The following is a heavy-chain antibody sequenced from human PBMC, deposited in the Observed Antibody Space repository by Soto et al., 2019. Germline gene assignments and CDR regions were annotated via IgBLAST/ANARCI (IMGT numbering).Heavy chain of an antibody. Sequence: GSLRLSCAASGLTFSNCSMNWVRQAPGKGLEWVSYISSSSSYIYYADSVKGRFAISRDNAKNSVYLQMNSLRDEDTAVYYCAITTAREFSIWGQGTMVTVSS. D-gene: IGHD3-3*01. CDR3: AITTAREFSI. V-gene: IGHV3-48*02. CDR2: ISSSSSYI. J-gene: IGHJ3*02. CDR1: GLTFSNCS.